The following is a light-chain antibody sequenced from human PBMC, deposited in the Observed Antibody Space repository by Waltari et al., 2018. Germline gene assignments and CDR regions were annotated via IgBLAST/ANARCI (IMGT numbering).Light chain of an antibody. J-gene: IGKJ1*01. CDR1: QSIASY. Sequence: DIQMTQSPSSLSASIGDRVTVTCRASQSIASYLHWYQQKPGRAPKLLIYAASSLQSGVPSRFSGSGSGTDFTLTISSLQPEDFATYYCQHSFDTPPTFGQGTRVEIK. CDR3: QHSFDTPPT. V-gene: IGKV1-39*01. CDR2: AAS.